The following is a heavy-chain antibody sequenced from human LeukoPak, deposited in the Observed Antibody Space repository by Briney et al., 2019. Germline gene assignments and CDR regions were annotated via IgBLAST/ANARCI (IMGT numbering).Heavy chain of an antibody. V-gene: IGHV3-7*01. CDR2: IKQDGSEK. J-gene: IGHJ5*02. Sequence: PGGSLRLSCAASGFTFNRYWMSWVRQAPGKGLEWVANIKQDGSEKYYVDSVKGRFTISRDNAKNSLYLQMNSLRAEDTAVYYCAKWWTVAGTGGFDPWGQGTLVTVSS. D-gene: IGHD6-19*01. CDR1: GFTFNRYW. CDR3: AKWWTVAGTGGFDP.